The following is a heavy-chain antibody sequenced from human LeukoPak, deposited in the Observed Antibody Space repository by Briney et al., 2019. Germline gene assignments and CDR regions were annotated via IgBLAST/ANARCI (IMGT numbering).Heavy chain of an antibody. D-gene: IGHD6-6*01. J-gene: IGHJ5*02. CDR1: GYTFTGYY. CDR3: GREGRSSSYNWFVP. V-gene: IGHV1-2*02. CDR2: INPNSGGT. Sequence: ASVKVSCKASGYTFTGYYMHWVRQAPGQGLEWMGWINPNSGGTNYAQRFQGRVTTTRDTSISTAYMELSRLRSDDPAVYYCGREGRSSSYNWFVPWGQGALVTVSS.